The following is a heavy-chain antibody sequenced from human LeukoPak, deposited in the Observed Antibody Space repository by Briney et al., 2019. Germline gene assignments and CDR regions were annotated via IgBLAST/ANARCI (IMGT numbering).Heavy chain of an antibody. Sequence: PSGTLSLTCAVSGGSISSSNWWSWVRQPPGKGLEWIGNIYYSGSTYYNPSLKSRVNISVDTSKNQFSLKLTSVTAADTAVYYCARSQFYGSGSYQGRWFDPWGQGTLVTVSS. CDR3: ARSQFYGSGSYQGRWFDP. CDR2: IYYSGST. D-gene: IGHD3-10*01. J-gene: IGHJ5*02. V-gene: IGHV4-4*02. CDR1: GGSISSSNW.